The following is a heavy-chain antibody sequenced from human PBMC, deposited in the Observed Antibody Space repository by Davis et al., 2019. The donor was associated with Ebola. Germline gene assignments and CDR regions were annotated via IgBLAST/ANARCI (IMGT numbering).Heavy chain of an antibody. CDR1: GFTFSNYD. Sequence: GESLKISCAASGFTFSNYDMHWVRQAPGKGLEWVAVISYDGSNKYYADSVKGRFTISRDNSKNTLYLQMNSLRAEDTAVYYCARGPLWFGELTRYYFAYWGQGTLVTVSS. CDR2: ISYDGSNK. D-gene: IGHD3-10*01. CDR3: ARGPLWFGELTRYYFAY. V-gene: IGHV3-30*19. J-gene: IGHJ4*02.